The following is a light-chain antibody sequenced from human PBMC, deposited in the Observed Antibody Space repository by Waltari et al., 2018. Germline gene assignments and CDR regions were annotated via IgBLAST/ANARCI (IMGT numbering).Light chain of an antibody. CDR2: GAT. Sequence: ENVLTQSPGTLSLSPGERATLSCRASQSVTYFAWYQQKPGQSPRLLIYGATHSATGIPDRFSGSTSGTDFSLTISRLEPEDFAVYYCHQYGTSPWTFGQGTKVEIK. V-gene: IGKV3-20*01. J-gene: IGKJ1*01. CDR3: HQYGTSPWT. CDR1: QSVTY.